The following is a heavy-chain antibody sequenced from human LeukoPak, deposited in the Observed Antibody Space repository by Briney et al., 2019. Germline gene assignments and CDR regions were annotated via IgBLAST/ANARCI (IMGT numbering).Heavy chain of an antibody. CDR2: IYPDDSDT. J-gene: IGHJ4*02. CDR1: GYSFTSYW. CDR3: VSRQYCSGGSCFSGSYDY. Sequence: GESLKISCKGSGYSFTSYWIGWVRQMPGKGLEYMAIIYPDDSDTRYSPSFQGQVTISADKSISTAYLQWSSLKASDTAMYYCVSRQYCSGGSCFSGSYDYWGQGTLVTVSS. D-gene: IGHD2-15*01. V-gene: IGHV5-51*01.